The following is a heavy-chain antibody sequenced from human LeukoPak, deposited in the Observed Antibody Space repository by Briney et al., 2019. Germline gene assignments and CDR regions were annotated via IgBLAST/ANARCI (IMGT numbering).Heavy chain of an antibody. CDR1: GYTFTSYG. CDR3: ARVVVVVPAAPDNWFDP. V-gene: IGHV1-18*01. D-gene: IGHD2-2*01. Sequence: ASVKVSCKASGYTFTSYGISWVRQAPGQGLEWMGWISAYNGNTNYAQKLQGRVTMTTDTSTSIAYMELRSLRSDDTAVYYCARVVVVVPAAPDNWFDPWGQGTLVTVSS. CDR2: ISAYNGNT. J-gene: IGHJ5*02.